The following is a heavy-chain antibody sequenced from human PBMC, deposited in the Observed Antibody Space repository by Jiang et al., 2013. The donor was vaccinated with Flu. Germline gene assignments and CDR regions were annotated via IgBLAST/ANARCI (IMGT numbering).Heavy chain of an antibody. Sequence: AASGFTFSSYAMHWVRQAPGKGLEWVAVISYDGSNKYYADSVKGRFTISRDNSKNTLYLQMNSLRAEDTAVYYCARGKVNDYWGQGTLVTVSS. V-gene: IGHV3-30-3*01. D-gene: IGHD4-11*01. CDR3: ARGKVNDY. J-gene: IGHJ4*02. CDR1: GFTFSSYA. CDR2: ISYDGSNK.